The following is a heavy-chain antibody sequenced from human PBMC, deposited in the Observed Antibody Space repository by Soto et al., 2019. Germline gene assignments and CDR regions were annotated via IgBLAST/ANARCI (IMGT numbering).Heavy chain of an antibody. J-gene: IGHJ4*02. CDR1: GGTFSSFG. D-gene: IGHD5-18*01. V-gene: IGHV1-69*01. CDR3: ASDQWAPVRGGVELDTTASNY. CDR2: IVPLFGTA. Sequence: QVQLVQSGAEVKKPGSSVKVSCKASGGTFSSFGVSWVRQAPGQGLEWMGGIVPLFGTANFAQKFQGRLTITADESRSTAYMELRTLTSEDTAVYYCASDQWAPVRGGVELDTTASNYWGQGTLVIVSS.